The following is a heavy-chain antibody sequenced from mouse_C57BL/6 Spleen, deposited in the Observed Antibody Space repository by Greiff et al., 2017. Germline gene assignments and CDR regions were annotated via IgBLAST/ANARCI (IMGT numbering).Heavy chain of an antibody. Sequence: EVHLVESGGGLVKPGGSLKLSCAASGFTFSSYAMSWVRQTPEKRLEWVATISDGGSYTYYPDNVKGRFTISRDNAKNNLYLQMSHLKSEDTAMYYCARGPRDSSGYAWFAYWGQGTLVTVSA. J-gene: IGHJ3*01. CDR3: ARGPRDSSGYAWFAY. D-gene: IGHD3-2*02. V-gene: IGHV5-4*01. CDR1: GFTFSSYA. CDR2: ISDGGSYT.